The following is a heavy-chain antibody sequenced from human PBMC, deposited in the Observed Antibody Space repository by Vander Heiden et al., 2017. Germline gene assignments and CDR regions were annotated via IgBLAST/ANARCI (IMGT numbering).Heavy chain of an antibody. J-gene: IGHJ6*02. V-gene: IGHV3-9*01. CDR3: GKDMTPGGLDV. D-gene: IGHD3-10*01. CDR1: GFTFNAHA. Sequence: EVQLVESGGVLVQSGRSLRLSCEGSGFTFNAHAMHWVREVPGKGLEWVSGILWDNSRIGYADSVKGRFTISRDNGKNSLYLQMNSLRPEDTALYYCGKDMTPGGLDVWGHGTTVTVSS. CDR2: ILWDNSRI.